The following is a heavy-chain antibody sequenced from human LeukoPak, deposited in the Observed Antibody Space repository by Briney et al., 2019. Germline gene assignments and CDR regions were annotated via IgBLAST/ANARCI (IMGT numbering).Heavy chain of an antibody. J-gene: IGHJ4*02. CDR1: GFTFSNYV. CDR3: ARVPTGWYYYDSSGSSFDY. D-gene: IGHD3-22*01. V-gene: IGHV4-34*01. CDR2: INHSGST. Sequence: GTLRLSCAASGFTFSNYVMSWVRQPPGKGLEWIGEINHSGSTNYSPSLKSRVTISVDTSKNQFSLKLSSVTAADTAVYYCARVPTGWYYYDSSGSSFDYWGQGTLVTVSS.